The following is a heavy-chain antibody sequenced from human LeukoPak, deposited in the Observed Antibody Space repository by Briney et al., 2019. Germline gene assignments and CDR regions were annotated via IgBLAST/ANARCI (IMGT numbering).Heavy chain of an antibody. Sequence: GESLKISCKGSGYDFITYWIAWVRQMPGKGLEWMGNIYPGDSDTRYSPSFQGQVSISADKSTSTAYLQWSSLKASDTAMYYCARQSCSGGNCYSRAFDIWGQGTMVTVSS. CDR1: GYDFITYW. CDR2: IYPGDSDT. J-gene: IGHJ3*02. CDR3: ARQSCSGGNCYSRAFDI. D-gene: IGHD2-15*01. V-gene: IGHV5-51*01.